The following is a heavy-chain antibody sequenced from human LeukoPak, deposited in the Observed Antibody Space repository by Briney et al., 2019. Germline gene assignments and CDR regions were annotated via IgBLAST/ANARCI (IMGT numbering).Heavy chain of an antibody. CDR1: GYTFTSYG. CDR3: AQSTTGRYSGRNNY. Sequence: GASVKVSCKASGYTFTSYGISWVRQAPGQGLEWMGWISAYNGNTNYAQKLQGRVTMTTDTSTSTAYMELRSLRSDDTAVYYCAQSTTGRYSGRNNYWGQGTLVTVSS. CDR2: ISAYNGNT. V-gene: IGHV1-18*01. J-gene: IGHJ4*02. D-gene: IGHD1-26*01.